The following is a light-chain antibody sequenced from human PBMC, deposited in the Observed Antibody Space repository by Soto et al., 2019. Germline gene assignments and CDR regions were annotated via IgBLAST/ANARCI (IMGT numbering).Light chain of an antibody. CDR1: QTVLSSSNNLKY. J-gene: IGKJ3*01. CDR3: QQYYITPRT. CDR2: WAS. V-gene: IGKV4-1*01. Sequence: DIVMTQSPDSLAVSLGERATINCKSSQTVLSSSNNLKYLAWYQQKPGQPPKLLIYWASTRDSGVPDRFSGSGSGTDVTLTISNLQDGDVAVYYCQQYYITPRTFGPGTKVDIK.